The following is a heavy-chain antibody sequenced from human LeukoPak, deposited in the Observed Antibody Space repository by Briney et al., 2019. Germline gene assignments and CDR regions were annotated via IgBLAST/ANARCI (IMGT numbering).Heavy chain of an antibody. CDR3: AEGYTSSLQ. CDR1: GFTFSSYA. Sequence: GGSLRLSCAASGFTFSSYAMSWVRQAPGKGLEWISAISVSGSKTYYADSVKGRFTISRHNSENTLYLQLSSLRVEDTAVYYCAEGYTSSLQWGQGTLVTVSS. V-gene: IGHV3-23*01. J-gene: IGHJ4*02. CDR2: ISVSGSKT. D-gene: IGHD6-6*01.